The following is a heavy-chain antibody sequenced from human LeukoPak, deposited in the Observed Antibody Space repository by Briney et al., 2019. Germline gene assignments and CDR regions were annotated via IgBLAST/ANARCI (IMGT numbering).Heavy chain of an antibody. J-gene: IGHJ4*02. D-gene: IGHD3-22*01. CDR2: ISGSGGST. CDR1: GFTFSSYA. Sequence: GGSLRLSCAAAGFTFSSYAMAWVRQAPGEWLEWGLAISGSGGSTYYADSVKGRFTISSDNSKNTLCLQMNSLRAEDTAVYYCYIPYYDTSAYKGYWGQGTLVTVSS. V-gene: IGHV3-23*01. CDR3: YIPYYDTSAYKGY.